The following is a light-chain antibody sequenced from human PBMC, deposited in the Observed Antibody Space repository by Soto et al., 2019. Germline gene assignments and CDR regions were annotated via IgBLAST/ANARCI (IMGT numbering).Light chain of an antibody. CDR1: QSVSSSY. V-gene: IGKV3-20*01. CDR2: GAS. CDR3: QQYGSSPTWT. Sequence: EIVLTQSPGTLSLSPGERATLSYRASQSVSSSYLAWYQQKPGQAPRLLIYGASSRATGIPDRFSGSGSGTGFTLTISRLEPEDFAVYYCQQYGSSPTWTFGQGTKV. J-gene: IGKJ1*01.